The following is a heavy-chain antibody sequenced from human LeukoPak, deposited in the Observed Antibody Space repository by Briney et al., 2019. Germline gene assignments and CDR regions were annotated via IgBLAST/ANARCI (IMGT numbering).Heavy chain of an antibody. CDR2: IWYDGSNK. D-gene: IGHD2-8*01. Sequence: GGSLRLSCAASGFTFSSYGMHWVRPAPGKGLEWVAVIWYDGSNKYYADSVKGRFTISRDNSKNTLYLQMNSLRAEDTAVYYCARSLHDCTNGVCYASGFDYWGQGTLVTVSS. J-gene: IGHJ4*02. V-gene: IGHV3-33*01. CDR1: GFTFSSYG. CDR3: ARSLHDCTNGVCYASGFDY.